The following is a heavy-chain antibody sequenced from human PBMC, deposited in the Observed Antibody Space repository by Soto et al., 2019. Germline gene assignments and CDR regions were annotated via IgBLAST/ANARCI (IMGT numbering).Heavy chain of an antibody. D-gene: IGHD3-16*01. Sequence: ASVKVSCKASGYTFTSYGISWVRQAPGQGLEWMGWISAYNGNTNYAQKFQGRVTMTEDTSTDTAYMELSSLRSEDTAVYYCATGVMVYYYMDVWGKGTTVTVSS. V-gene: IGHV1-18*01. J-gene: IGHJ6*03. CDR1: GYTFTSYG. CDR2: ISAYNGNT. CDR3: ATGVMVYYYMDV.